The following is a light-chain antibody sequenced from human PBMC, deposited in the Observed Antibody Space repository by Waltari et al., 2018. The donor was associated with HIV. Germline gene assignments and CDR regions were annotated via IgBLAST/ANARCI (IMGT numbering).Light chain of an antibody. CDR1: QSLLYSDGNTY. V-gene: IGKV2-30*01. Sequence: DVVMTQSPLSLPVTLGQPASISCRSSQSLLYSDGNTYLNWFQQRPGQSPSCLIYKVSNRDSGVPDRFSGSGSGTDFTLKISRVEAEDVGVYYCMQGTHWPPWTFGQGTKVEIK. CDR3: MQGTHWPPWT. J-gene: IGKJ1*01. CDR2: KVS.